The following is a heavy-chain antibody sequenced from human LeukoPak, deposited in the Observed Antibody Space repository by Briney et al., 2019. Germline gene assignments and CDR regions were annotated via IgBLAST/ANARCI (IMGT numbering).Heavy chain of an antibody. CDR1: GGSFSGYY. V-gene: IGHV4-34*01. CDR2: INHSGST. D-gene: IGHD3-22*01. Sequence: SETLSLTCAVYGGSFSGYYWSWIRQPPGKGLEWIGEINHSGSTNYNPSLKSRVNISVDTSKNQFSLKLSSVTAADTAVYYCARRNVLSYYYFWFDPWGQGTLVTVSS. J-gene: IGHJ5*02. CDR3: ARRNVLSYYYFWFDP.